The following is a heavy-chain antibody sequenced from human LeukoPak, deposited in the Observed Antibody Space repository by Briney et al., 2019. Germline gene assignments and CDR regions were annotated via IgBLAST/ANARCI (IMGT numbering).Heavy chain of an antibody. CDR3: AKEPDYGDYFDY. CDR1: GFSFSNYG. V-gene: IGHV3-48*01. Sequence: GGSLRLSCAASGFSFSNYGMNWVRQAPEKGLDWVSYISSSSSTIYYADSVKGRFTISRDNSKNTLYLQMNSLRAEDTAVYYCAKEPDYGDYFDYWGQGTLVTVSS. CDR2: ISSSSSTI. D-gene: IGHD4-17*01. J-gene: IGHJ4*02.